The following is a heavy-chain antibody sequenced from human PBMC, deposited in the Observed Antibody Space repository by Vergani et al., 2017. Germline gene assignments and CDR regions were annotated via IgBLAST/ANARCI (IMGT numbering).Heavy chain of an antibody. J-gene: IGHJ6*03. V-gene: IGHV1-69*06. CDR3: ASDAVPVVDYYYYYMDV. Sequence: QVQLVQSGAEVKKPGSSVKVSCKASGGTFSSYAISWVRQAPGQGLEWMGGIIPIFGTANYAQKFQGRVTITADKSTSTAYMELSSLRSEDTAVYYCASDAVPVVDYYYYYMDVWGKGTTVTVSS. CDR1: GGTFSSYA. CDR2: IIPIFGTA. D-gene: IGHD2-2*01.